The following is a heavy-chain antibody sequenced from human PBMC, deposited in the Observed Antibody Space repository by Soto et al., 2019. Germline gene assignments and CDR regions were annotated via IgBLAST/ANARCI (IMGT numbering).Heavy chain of an antibody. V-gene: IGHV3-33*01. Sequence: PGGSLRLSCAASGFTFSNHGIQWVRQAPGKGLEWVATIWYDGSNKYYADSVKGRFTISRDNSKNTVYLQMNSLRAEDSAVYYCARDRYSNPTLGMDVWGQGTTVTVSS. J-gene: IGHJ6*02. D-gene: IGHD4-4*01. CDR3: ARDRYSNPTLGMDV. CDR1: GFTFSNHG. CDR2: IWYDGSNK.